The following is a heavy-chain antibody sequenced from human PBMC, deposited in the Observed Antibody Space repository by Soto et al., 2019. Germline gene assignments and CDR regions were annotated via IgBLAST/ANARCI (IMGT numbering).Heavy chain of an antibody. D-gene: IGHD3-16*01. V-gene: IGHV3-23*01. Sequence: EVQLLESGGDLVQPGGSLRLSCAASGFTFNTNGMSWARQVPGKGLEWVASIGGGGGTNYAGSVKGRFTVSRDNSKSTLYLKMNSLGVEDTAVYYCTSGMTTFKSYWCQGIMVTVS. CDR3: TSGMTTFKSY. CDR1: GFTFNTNG. J-gene: IGHJ4*02. CDR2: IGGGGGT.